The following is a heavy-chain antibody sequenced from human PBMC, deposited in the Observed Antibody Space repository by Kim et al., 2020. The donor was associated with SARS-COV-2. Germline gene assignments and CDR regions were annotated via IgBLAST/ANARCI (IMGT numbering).Heavy chain of an antibody. Sequence: GESLKISCKGSGYSFTSYWIGWVRQMPGKGLEWMGIIYPGDSDTRYSPSFQGQVTISADKSISTAYLQWSSLKASDTAMYYCARYRRIRYFDWFPFDYWGQGTLVTVSS. D-gene: IGHD3-9*01. CDR3: ARYRRIRYFDWFPFDY. CDR2: IYPGDSDT. CDR1: GYSFTSYW. J-gene: IGHJ4*02. V-gene: IGHV5-51*01.